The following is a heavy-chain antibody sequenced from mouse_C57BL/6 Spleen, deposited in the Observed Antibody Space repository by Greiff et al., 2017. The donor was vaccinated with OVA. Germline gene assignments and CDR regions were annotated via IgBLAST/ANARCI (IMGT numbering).Heavy chain of an antibody. CDR2: IYPRSGNT. D-gene: IGHD3-2*02. Sequence: VQLQQSGAELARPGASVKLSCKASGYTFTSYGISWVKQRTGQGLEWIGEIYPRSGNTYYNEKFKGKATLTADKSSSTAYMELRSLTSEDSAVYFCARYLSQATYHYYAMDYWGQGTSVTVSS. CDR3: ARYLSQATYHYYAMDY. V-gene: IGHV1-81*01. J-gene: IGHJ4*01. CDR1: GYTFTSYG.